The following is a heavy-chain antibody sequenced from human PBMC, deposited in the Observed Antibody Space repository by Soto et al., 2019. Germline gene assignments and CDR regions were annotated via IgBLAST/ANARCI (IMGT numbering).Heavy chain of an antibody. D-gene: IGHD3-10*01. CDR2: MNPGSGKT. CDR1: GYTFINFD. V-gene: IGHV1-8*02. CDR3: ARMASAGTLNWFDP. J-gene: IGHJ5*02. Sequence: QVQLVQSGAEVKEPGASVRVSCKASGYTFINFDISWVRQAAGQGLEWLGWMNPGSGKTGYASKCQGRVAMTRDASTGTCHLELSSLTSDDTAVYYCARMASAGTLNWFDPWGQGTLVTVSS.